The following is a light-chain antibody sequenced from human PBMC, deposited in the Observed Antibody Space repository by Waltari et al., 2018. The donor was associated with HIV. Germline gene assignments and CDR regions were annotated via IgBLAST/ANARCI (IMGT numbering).Light chain of an antibody. Sequence: DIVMTQSPDSLAVSLGERATISCKSRQTVLYNSNNKNHLAWYQQKAGQPPKLLIYWASIREIGVPERFTGSGSGTDFNLTISSLRADDVAVYYCQQFFTFPRTFGQGTKVEI. CDR2: WAS. CDR1: QTVLYNSNNKNH. V-gene: IGKV4-1*01. J-gene: IGKJ1*01. CDR3: QQFFTFPRT.